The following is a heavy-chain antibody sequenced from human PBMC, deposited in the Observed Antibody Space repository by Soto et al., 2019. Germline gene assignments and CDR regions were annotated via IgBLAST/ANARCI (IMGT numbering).Heavy chain of an antibody. D-gene: IGHD3-22*01. CDR2: INSDGSRT. V-gene: IGHV3-74*01. CDR1: GFTFSSYW. Sequence: EVQLVESGGGLVQPGGSLRLSCAASGFTFSSYWMHWVRQAPGKGLVWVSRINSDGSRTTYADSVKGRFTISRDNAKNMLHLQMHSLRAEDTAVYYCARALTYYYDIDYWGQGTLVTVSS. CDR3: ARALTYYYDIDY. J-gene: IGHJ4*02.